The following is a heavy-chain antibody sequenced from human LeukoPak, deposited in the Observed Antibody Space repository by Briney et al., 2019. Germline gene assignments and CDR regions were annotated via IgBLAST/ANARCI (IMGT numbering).Heavy chain of an antibody. V-gene: IGHV1-18*01. Sequence: ASVKVSCKASDYTFTSYGISWVRQVPGQGLEWMGWISAHTGDTNYAQNLQGRVTMTTDTSTSTAYMELRSLTSGDTAVYYCARDTMVTANWFDPWGQGTLVTVSS. J-gene: IGHJ5*02. CDR2: ISAHTGDT. CDR3: ARDTMVTANWFDP. CDR1: DYTFTSYG. D-gene: IGHD2-21*02.